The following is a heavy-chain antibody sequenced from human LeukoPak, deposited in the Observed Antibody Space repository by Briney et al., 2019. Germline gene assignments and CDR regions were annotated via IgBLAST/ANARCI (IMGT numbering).Heavy chain of an antibody. J-gene: IGHJ4*02. CDR1: GGSISSYY. Sequence: SETLSLTCTVSGGSISSYYWSWIRQPPGKGLEWIGYIYYSGSTNYNPSLKSRVTISVDTSKNQFSLKLSSVTAADTAVYYCARDRNGNFDYWGQGTLVTVSS. CDR2: IYYSGST. CDR3: ARDRNGNFDY. V-gene: IGHV4-59*12. D-gene: IGHD1-14*01.